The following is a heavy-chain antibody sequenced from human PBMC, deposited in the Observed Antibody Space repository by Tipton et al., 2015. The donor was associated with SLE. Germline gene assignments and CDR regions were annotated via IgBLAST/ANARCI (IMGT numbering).Heavy chain of an antibody. J-gene: IGHJ5*02. CDR3: ARAYKGAAAGSWFDP. CDR1: GGSISSGGYY. Sequence: TLSLTCTVSGGSISSGGYYWSWIRQHPGKGLEWFGYIYYSGSTYYNPSLKSRVTISVDTSKNQFSLKLSSVTAADTAVYYCARAYKGAAAGSWFDPWGQGTLVTVSS. V-gene: IGHV4-31*03. CDR2: IYYSGST. D-gene: IGHD6-13*01.